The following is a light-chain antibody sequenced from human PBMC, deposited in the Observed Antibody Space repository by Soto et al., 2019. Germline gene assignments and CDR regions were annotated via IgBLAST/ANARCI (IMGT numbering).Light chain of an antibody. CDR1: QGISNY. Sequence: DIQMTQSPTSLSATVGERVTITCRASQGISNYLAWYQQKPGKVPKLLIFAASTLQSGVPSRFSGSGSGTDFTLTITSLQPEDVATYHCQNYYASPRTFGQGTKVDIK. V-gene: IGKV1-27*01. CDR2: AAS. J-gene: IGKJ1*01. CDR3: QNYYASPRT.